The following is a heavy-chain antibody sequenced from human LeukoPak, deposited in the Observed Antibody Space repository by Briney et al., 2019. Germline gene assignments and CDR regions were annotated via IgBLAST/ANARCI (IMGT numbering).Heavy chain of an antibody. J-gene: IGHJ4*02. Sequence: GESLKISCKGSGYSFTSYWIGWVRQMPGKGLEWMGIIYPGDSDTRYSPSFQGQVTISADKSISTAYLQWSSLKASDTAMYYCARLRTHRVLCSGGSCYWGNYYFDYWGQGTLVTVSS. D-gene: IGHD2-15*01. V-gene: IGHV5-51*01. CDR3: ARLRTHRVLCSGGSCYWGNYYFDY. CDR2: IYPGDSDT. CDR1: GYSFTSYW.